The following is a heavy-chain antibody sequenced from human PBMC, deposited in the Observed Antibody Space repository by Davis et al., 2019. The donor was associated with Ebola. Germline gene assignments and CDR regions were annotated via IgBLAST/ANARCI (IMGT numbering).Heavy chain of an antibody. CDR3: ARDLNIVVQPSNFEWGMDV. D-gene: IGHD2-21*01. CDR2: INPSGDST. CDR1: GYTFTSYY. J-gene: IGHJ6*02. Sequence: AASVKVSCKASGYTFTSYYMHWVRQAPGQGLEWMGIINPSGDSTSYAQKFQGRATMTRDTSTSTVYMELSSLRSEDTAVYYCARDLNIVVQPSNFEWGMDVWGQGTTVTVSS. V-gene: IGHV1-46*01.